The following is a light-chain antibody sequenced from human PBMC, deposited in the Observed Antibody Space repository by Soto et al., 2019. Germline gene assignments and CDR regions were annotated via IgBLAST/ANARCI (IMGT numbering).Light chain of an antibody. CDR2: EVD. CDR3: SSYAGSNNFVL. J-gene: IGLJ2*01. V-gene: IGLV2-8*01. CDR1: SSDGGGYNY. Sequence: QSALTQPPSASGSPGQSVTISCTGTSSDGGGYNYVSWYQQHPGKAPKLMIYEVDKRPSGVPDRFSGSKSGKTASLTVSGLQAEDEADYYCSSYAGSNNFVLFGGGTKLTVL.